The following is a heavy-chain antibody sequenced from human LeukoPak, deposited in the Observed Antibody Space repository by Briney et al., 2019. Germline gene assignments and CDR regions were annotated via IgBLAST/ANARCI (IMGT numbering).Heavy chain of an antibody. CDR1: GFPLSTHG. D-gene: IGHD3-3*01. V-gene: IGHV3-7*01. CDR2: IKQDGSEK. CDR3: ARDFRFLDDY. Sequence: GALRLSCVTSGFPLSTHGGHWGRQAPGKGLEWVANIKQDGSEKYYVDSVKGRFTISRDNAKNSLYLQMNSLRAEDTAVYYCARDFRFLDDYWGQGTLVTVSS. J-gene: IGHJ4*02.